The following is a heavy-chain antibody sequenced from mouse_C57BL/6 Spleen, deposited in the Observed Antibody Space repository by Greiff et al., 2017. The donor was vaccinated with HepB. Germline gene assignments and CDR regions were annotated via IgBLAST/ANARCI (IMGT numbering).Heavy chain of an antibody. D-gene: IGHD1-1*01. J-gene: IGHJ3*01. V-gene: IGHV5-17*01. Sequence: EVKVVESGGGLVKPGGSLKLSCAASGFTFSDYGMHWVRQAPEKGLEWVAYISSGSSTIYYADTVKGRFTISRDNAKNTLFLQMTSLRSEDTAMYYCASGSSSRGFAYWGQGTLVTVSA. CDR2: ISSGSSTI. CDR1: GFTFSDYG. CDR3: ASGSSSRGFAY.